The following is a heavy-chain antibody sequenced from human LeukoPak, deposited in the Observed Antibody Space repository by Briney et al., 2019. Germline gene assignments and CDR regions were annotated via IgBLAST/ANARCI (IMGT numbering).Heavy chain of an antibody. CDR2: AYHTGAT. CDR1: DVSISNNGRY. Sequence: PSETLSLTCSVSDVSISNNGRYWAWIRQSPGKGLEWIGSAYHTGATNYNPSLESRVSMSVDTSKNQFSLRLTSATAADTALYYCARGLRGYSYALSKFDPWGQGTLVTVSS. J-gene: IGHJ5*02. V-gene: IGHV4-39*07. CDR3: ARGLRGYSYALSKFDP. D-gene: IGHD5-18*01.